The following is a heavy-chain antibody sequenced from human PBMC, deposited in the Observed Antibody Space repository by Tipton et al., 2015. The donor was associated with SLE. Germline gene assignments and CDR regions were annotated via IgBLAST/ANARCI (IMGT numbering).Heavy chain of an antibody. Sequence: TLSLTCAVSGYSISSGYYWGWIRQPPGKGLEWIGSIYHSGSTYYNPSLKSRVTISVDTSKNQFSLRLSSVTAADTAVYYCVRDAFRGAFDIWGQGTMVTVSS. J-gene: IGHJ3*02. CDR2: IYHSGST. CDR3: VRDAFRGAFDI. D-gene: IGHD3-10*01. V-gene: IGHV4-38-2*01. CDR1: GYSISSGYY.